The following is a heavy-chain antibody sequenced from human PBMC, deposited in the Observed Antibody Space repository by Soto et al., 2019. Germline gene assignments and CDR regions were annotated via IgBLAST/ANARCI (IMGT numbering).Heavy chain of an antibody. Sequence: SETLSLTCTVSGGSISSGGYYWSWIRQHPGKGLEWIGYIYYSGSTYYNPSLKSRVTISVDTSKNQFSLKLSSVTAADTAVYYCARDYYDSTEKYNWFDPWGQGTLVTVSS. V-gene: IGHV4-31*03. CDR1: GGSISSGGYY. J-gene: IGHJ5*02. CDR2: IYYSGST. CDR3: ARDYYDSTEKYNWFDP. D-gene: IGHD3-22*01.